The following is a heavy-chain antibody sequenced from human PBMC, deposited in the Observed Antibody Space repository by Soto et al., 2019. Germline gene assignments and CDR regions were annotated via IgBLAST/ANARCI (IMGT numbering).Heavy chain of an antibody. D-gene: IGHD6-19*01. CDR2: IHFDGSTT. J-gene: IGHJ4*02. CDR3: ARGAYISGYYQFDY. Sequence: GGSLRLSCAASGFTFSSYWMHWVRQVPGKGLVWVSRIHFDGSTTHYADSVKGRFTISRDNAKNTLSLQMNSLRAEDSAVYYCARGAYISGYYQFDYWGQGTLVTVSS. V-gene: IGHV3-74*01. CDR1: GFTFSSYW.